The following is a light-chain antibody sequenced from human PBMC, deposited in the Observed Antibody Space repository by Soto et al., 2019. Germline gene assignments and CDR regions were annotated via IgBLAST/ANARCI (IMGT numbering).Light chain of an antibody. Sequence: QSVLTQPASVSGSPGQSITISCTGTSSDVGSYNLVSWYQQHPGKAPKLMIYDVTKRPSGVSNRFSGSKSGNTASLTISGLQAEDEADDYCCSYAGSSTLGVFGGGTKLTVL. CDR1: SSDVGSYNL. CDR2: DVT. J-gene: IGLJ3*02. V-gene: IGLV2-23*02. CDR3: CSYAGSSTLGV.